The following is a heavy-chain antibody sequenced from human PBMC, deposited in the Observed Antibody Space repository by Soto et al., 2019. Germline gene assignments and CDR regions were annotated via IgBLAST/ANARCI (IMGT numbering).Heavy chain of an antibody. Sequence: EVQLVESGGGLVQPGGSLRISCAVSGFTFSSYWMSWVRQAPGKGLEWVATIKQGGSEKYYVDSVKGRFTISGDNAENSLYLKMNSLSAEYSAVYFWARDVGYDYVNWGQGTLVTVSS. CDR1: GFTFSSYW. CDR3: ARDVGYDYVN. V-gene: IGHV3-7*01. J-gene: IGHJ4*02. D-gene: IGHD5-12*01. CDR2: IKQGGSEK.